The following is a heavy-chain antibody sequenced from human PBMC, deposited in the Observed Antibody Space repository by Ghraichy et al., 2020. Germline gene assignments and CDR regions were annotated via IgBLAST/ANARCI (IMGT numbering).Heavy chain of an antibody. D-gene: IGHD6-19*01. Sequence: GGSLRLSCAASGFTFSSYAMNWVRQAPGKGLEWVSVISGSGGSTYYADSVKGRFTISRDNSKNTVYLQMNSLRAEDTALYYCAKGPAGHDSGWRAAEFDYWGQGTLVTVSS. J-gene: IGHJ4*02. CDR1: GFTFSSYA. CDR2: ISGSGGST. V-gene: IGHV3-23*01. CDR3: AKGPAGHDSGWRAAEFDY.